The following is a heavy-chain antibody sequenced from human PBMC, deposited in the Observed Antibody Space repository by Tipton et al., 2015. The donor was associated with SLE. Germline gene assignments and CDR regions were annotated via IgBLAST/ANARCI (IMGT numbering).Heavy chain of an antibody. D-gene: IGHD7-27*01. CDR2: ISDDGSNF. J-gene: IGHJ3*02. CDR1: GFTFSNYA. Sequence: RSLRLSCTASGFTFSNYAMHWVRQAPGKGLEWVAIISDDGSNFQDAESVKGRFTISRDNFKSTLFLETDGLRPEDTAIYYCARDRPTGDQGDWDAFDIWGQGTMVTVSS. CDR3: ARDRPTGDQGDWDAFDI. V-gene: IGHV3-30*04.